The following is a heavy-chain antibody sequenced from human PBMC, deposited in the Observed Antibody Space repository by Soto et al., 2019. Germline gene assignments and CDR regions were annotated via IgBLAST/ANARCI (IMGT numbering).Heavy chain of an antibody. D-gene: IGHD3-10*01. CDR3: ARDPTMVRGVTASLGYYYGMDV. J-gene: IGHJ6*02. CDR2: ISGSGGST. Sequence: PGGSLRLSCAASGFTFSSYAMSWVRQAPGKGLEWVSAISGSGGSTYYADSVKGRFTISRDNSKNTLYLQMNSLRAEDTAVYYCARDPTMVRGVTASLGYYYGMDVWGQGTTVTVSS. CDR1: GFTFSSYA. V-gene: IGHV3-23*01.